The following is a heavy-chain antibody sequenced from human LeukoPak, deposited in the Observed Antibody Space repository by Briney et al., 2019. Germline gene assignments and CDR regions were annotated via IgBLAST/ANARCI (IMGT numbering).Heavy chain of an antibody. CDR2: IYYSGST. V-gene: IGHV4-59*01. D-gene: IGHD3-22*01. CDR3: ARGPYDSSGHDAFDI. J-gene: IGHJ3*02. CDR1: GGSISSYY. Sequence: VKPSETLSLTCTVSGGSISSYYWSWIRQPPGKGLEGIGYIYYSGSTNYNPSLKSRVTISVDTSKHQFSLKLSSVTAADTAVYYCARGPYDSSGHDAFDIWGQGTMVTVSS.